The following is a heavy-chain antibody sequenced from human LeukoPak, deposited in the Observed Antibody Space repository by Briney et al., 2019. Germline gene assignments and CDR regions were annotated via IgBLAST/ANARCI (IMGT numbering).Heavy chain of an antibody. CDR1: GGSISSYY. Sequence: PSETLSLTCTVSGGSISSYYWSWIRQPPGKGLEWIGYIYYSGSTNYNPPLKSRVTISVDTSKNQFSLKLSSVTAADTAVYYCARSTTKYGDYGWFDPWGQGTLVTVSS. CDR2: IYYSGST. D-gene: IGHD4-17*01. J-gene: IGHJ5*02. CDR3: ARSTTKYGDYGWFDP. V-gene: IGHV4-59*01.